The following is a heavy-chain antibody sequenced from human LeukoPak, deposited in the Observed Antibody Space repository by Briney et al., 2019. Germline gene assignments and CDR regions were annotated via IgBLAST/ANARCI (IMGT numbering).Heavy chain of an antibody. CDR1: GFTFSSYG. V-gene: IGHV3-33*01. Sequence: GGSLRLSCAASGFTFSSYGMHWVRQAPGKGLEWVAVIWYDGSNKYYADSVKGRFTISRDNSKNTLYLQMNSLRAEDTAVYYCARGGSSWYHYYYYMDVWGKGTTVTVSS. J-gene: IGHJ6*03. CDR2: IWYDGSNK. D-gene: IGHD6-13*01. CDR3: ARGGSSWYHYYYYMDV.